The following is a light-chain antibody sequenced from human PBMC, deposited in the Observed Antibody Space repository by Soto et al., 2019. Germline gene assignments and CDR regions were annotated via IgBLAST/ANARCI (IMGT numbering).Light chain of an antibody. J-gene: IGLJ1*01. CDR2: DVS. CDR3: SSYTSSSTPSYV. CDR1: SSDVGGYND. V-gene: IGLV2-14*01. Sequence: QSALTQPASVSGSPGQSITISCTGTSSDVGGYNDVSWYQQHPGKAPKLKIYDVSNRPSGVSNRFSGSNSGNTASLTISGFPAEDEDDYYCSSYTSSSTPSYVFGTGTKLTVL.